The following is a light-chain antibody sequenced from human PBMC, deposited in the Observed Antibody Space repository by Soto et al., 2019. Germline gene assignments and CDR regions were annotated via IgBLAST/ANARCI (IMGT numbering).Light chain of an antibody. V-gene: IGLV1-51*01. CDR1: SSNIGGNS. J-gene: IGLJ1*01. CDR3: GSGDSSLSAYV. Sequence: QSVLTQPPSVSAAPGQKVTISCSGSSSNIGGNSVSWYQQLPGTAPKLLIHDDNKRPSGIPDRFSGSTSGTSATLGITGFQTGDAADYYCGSGDSSLSAYVFGTGTKVTVL. CDR2: DDN.